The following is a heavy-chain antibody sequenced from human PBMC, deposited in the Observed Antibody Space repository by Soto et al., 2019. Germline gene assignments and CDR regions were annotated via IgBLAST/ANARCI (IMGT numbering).Heavy chain of an antibody. CDR2: IYTSGST. J-gene: IGHJ6*02. D-gene: IGHD3-22*01. CDR3: AIRLYYYDSSGYRKPYGMDV. Sequence: LETLSLTCTVSGGSISSYYWSWIRQPAGKGLEWIGRIYTSGSTNYNPSLKSRVTMSVDTSKNQFSLKLSSVTAADTAVYYCAIRLYYYDSSGYRKPYGMDVWGQGTTVTVSS. CDR1: GGSISSYY. V-gene: IGHV4-4*07.